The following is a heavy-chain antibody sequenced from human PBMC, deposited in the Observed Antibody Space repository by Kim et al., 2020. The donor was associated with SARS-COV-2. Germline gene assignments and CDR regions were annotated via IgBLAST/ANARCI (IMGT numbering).Heavy chain of an antibody. CDR2: ISGSGGST. CDR1: GFTFSSYA. CDR3: AKGPKTNRYCSGGSCYGPGDY. D-gene: IGHD2-15*01. V-gene: IGHV3-23*01. Sequence: GGSLRLSCAASGFTFSSYAMSWVRQAPGKGLEWVSAISGSGGSTYYADSVKGRFTISRDNSKNTLYLQMNSLRAEDTAVYYCAKGPKTNRYCSGGSCYGPGDYWGQGTLVTVSS. J-gene: IGHJ4*02.